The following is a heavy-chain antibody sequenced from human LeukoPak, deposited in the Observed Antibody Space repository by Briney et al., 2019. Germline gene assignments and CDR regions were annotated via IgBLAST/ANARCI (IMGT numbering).Heavy chain of an antibody. J-gene: IGHJ4*02. CDR1: GFTFSNAW. D-gene: IGHD5/OR15-5a*01. V-gene: IGHV3-15*01. CDR3: ATKIYATGGY. Sequence: GGSLRLSCAASGFTFSNAWMSWVRQAPGKGLEWVGRIKSKTGGGTTDYAAPVKGRFTISRDNTKNSLFLQMSGLRAEDTAVYYCATKIYATGGYWGQGTLVTISS. CDR2: IKSKTGGGTT.